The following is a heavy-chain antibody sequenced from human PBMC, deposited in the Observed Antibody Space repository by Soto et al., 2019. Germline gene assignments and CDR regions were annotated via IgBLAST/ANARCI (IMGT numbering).Heavy chain of an antibody. V-gene: IGHV4-61*01. J-gene: IGHJ6*02. CDR3: ARFVRSCSATTCSTRADV. D-gene: IGHD2-2*01. CDR1: VASVNSDTHS. CDR2: IYSGGST. Sequence: QVQLQESGQGLVKPSETLSLTCTVSVASVNSDTHSWGGIRQTPGKRLEWFGFIYSGGSTKNPSLRSRVTMSVDTSKNQFSLKLRSVIVADTAVYHCARFVRSCSATTCSTRADVWGQGITVTVSS.